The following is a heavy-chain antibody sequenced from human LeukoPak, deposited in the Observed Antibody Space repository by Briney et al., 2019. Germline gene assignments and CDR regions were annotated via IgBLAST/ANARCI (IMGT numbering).Heavy chain of an antibody. J-gene: IGHJ4*02. Sequence: GGSLRLSCAASGFSISRYSMNWVRQAPGKGLEWVSVIYSGGSTYYADSVKGRFTISRDNSKNTLYLQMNSLRAEDTAVYYCAREAVTRNYFDYWGQGTLVTVPS. D-gene: IGHD4-17*01. CDR3: AREAVTRNYFDY. CDR1: GFSISRYS. CDR2: IYSGGST. V-gene: IGHV3-53*01.